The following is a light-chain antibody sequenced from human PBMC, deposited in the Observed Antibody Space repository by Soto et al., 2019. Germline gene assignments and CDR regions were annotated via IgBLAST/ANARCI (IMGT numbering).Light chain of an antibody. V-gene: IGLV2-23*03. CDR3: CSYVGSSTFENWV. CDR1: SSDVGIYNF. Sequence: QSALTQPASVSGSPGQSITISCTGTSSDVGIYNFVSWYQQHPGKAPKLMIYEGNKRPSGVSNRFSGSNSGNTASLTISGLQAEDEADYYCCSYVGSSTFENWVFGGGTKVTVL. CDR2: EGN. J-gene: IGLJ3*02.